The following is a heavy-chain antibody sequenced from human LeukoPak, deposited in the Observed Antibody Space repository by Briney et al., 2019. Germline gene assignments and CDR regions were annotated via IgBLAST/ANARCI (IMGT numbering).Heavy chain of an antibody. D-gene: IGHD3-10*01. V-gene: IGHV3-30*02. J-gene: IGHJ5*02. CDR2: IRYDGNDK. Sequence: GGSLRLSCAASGFTFSYYGFHWVRQAPGKGLEWVAFIRYDGNDKFYAESVKGRFTISRGTSRNTLYLQMNSLRLEDTAVYYCAKDLMRDRWFGESWGQGTLVTVSS. CDR3: AKDLMRDRWFGES. CDR1: GFTFSYYG.